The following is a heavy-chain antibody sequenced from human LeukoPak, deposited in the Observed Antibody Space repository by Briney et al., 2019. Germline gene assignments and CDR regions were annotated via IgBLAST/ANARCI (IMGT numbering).Heavy chain of an antibody. J-gene: IGHJ3*02. CDR2: ISGSGGST. D-gene: IGHD6-13*01. CDR1: GXTFSSYA. CDR3: AKGDSGSSWYYAFDI. Sequence: PGGSLRLSCAASGXTFSSYAMSWVRQAPGKGLEWVSAISGSGGSTYYADSVKGRFTISRDNSKNTLYLQMNSLRAEDTAVYYCAKGDSGSSWYYAFDIWGQGTMVTVSS. V-gene: IGHV3-23*01.